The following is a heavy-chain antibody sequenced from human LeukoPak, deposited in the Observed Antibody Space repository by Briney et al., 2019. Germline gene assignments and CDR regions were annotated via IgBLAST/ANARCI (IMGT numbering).Heavy chain of an antibody. CDR1: GYTFTGYY. CDR3: ARDRQLSFGVVIPRWFDP. V-gene: IGHV1-2*02. J-gene: IGHJ5*02. CDR2: INPNSGGT. Sequence: GASVTVSCKASGYTFTGYYMHWVRQAPGQGLEGMGWINPNSGGTNYAQKFQGRVTMTRDTSISTAYMELSRLRSDDTAVYYCARDRQLSFGVVIPRWFDPWGQGTLVTVS. D-gene: IGHD3-3*01.